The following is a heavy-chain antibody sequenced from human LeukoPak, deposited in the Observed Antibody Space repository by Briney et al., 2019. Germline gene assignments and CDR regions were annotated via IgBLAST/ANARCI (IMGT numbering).Heavy chain of an antibody. CDR1: GGSISSYY. J-gene: IGHJ3*02. V-gene: IGHV4-59*01. CDR2: IYYSGST. Sequence: SETLSLTCTVSGGSISSYYWSWIRQPPGKGLEWIGYIYYSGSTNYNPSLKSRVTISVDTSKNQFSLKLSSVTAADTAVYYCARRPINDPTNHAFDIWGQGTMVTVSS. CDR3: ARRPINDPTNHAFDI. D-gene: IGHD5-24*01.